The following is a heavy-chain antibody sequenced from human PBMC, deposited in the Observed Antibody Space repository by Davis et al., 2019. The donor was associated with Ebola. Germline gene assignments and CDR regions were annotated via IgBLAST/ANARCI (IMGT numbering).Heavy chain of an antibody. D-gene: IGHD6-19*01. J-gene: IGHJ3*02. V-gene: IGHV3-53*01. Sequence: GESLKISCAASGFTVSSNYMSWVRQAPGKGLEWVSVIYSGGSTYYADSVKGRFTISRDNSKNTLYLQMNSLRAEDTAVYYCARGPGIAVAGTRLDAFDIWGQGTMVTVSS. CDR3: ARGPGIAVAGTRLDAFDI. CDR2: IYSGGST. CDR1: GFTVSSNY.